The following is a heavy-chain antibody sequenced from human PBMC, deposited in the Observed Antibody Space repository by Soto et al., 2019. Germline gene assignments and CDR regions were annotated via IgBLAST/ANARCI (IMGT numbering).Heavy chain of an antibody. J-gene: IGHJ3*02. CDR2: ISSSGSTI. D-gene: IGHD4-17*01. CDR1: GFTFSDYY. V-gene: IGHV3-11*01. CDR3: ARETEGGLRYDAFDI. Sequence: QVQLVESGGGLVKPGGSLRLSCAASGFTFSDYYMSWIRQAPGKGLEWVSYISSSGSTIYYADSVKGRFTISRDNAKKSLYLQMKSLIAEDTAVYYCARETEGGLRYDAFDIWGQGTMVTVSS.